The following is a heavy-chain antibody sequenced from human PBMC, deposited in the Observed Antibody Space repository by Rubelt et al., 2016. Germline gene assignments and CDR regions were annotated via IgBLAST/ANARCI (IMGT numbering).Heavy chain of an antibody. CDR3: ARVDTSGWYASDY. Sequence: QVQLQESGPGLVKPSETLSLTCTVSGGSISSIIYSWGWIRQPPGKELEWIGNIYSGGNTYYNPSLKSRVTISVDTSKKQFTLKLSSVTAADTAVYYCARVDTSGWYASDYWGQGSLVTVSS. J-gene: IGHJ4*02. CDR1: GGSISSIIYS. CDR2: IYSGGNT. D-gene: IGHD6-19*01. V-gene: IGHV4-39*01.